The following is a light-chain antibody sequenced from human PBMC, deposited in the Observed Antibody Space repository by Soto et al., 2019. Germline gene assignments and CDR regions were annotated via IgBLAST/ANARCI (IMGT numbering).Light chain of an antibody. CDR2: GAS. V-gene: IGKV3-20*01. CDR3: QQYGSAPET. Sequence: IVLTQSPGTLSLSPGERATLTCRASQSVSSNYLAWYQQKPGQAPRLLIYGASTRATGIPDRFSGSGSGTDFTLTISRLDPEDFAVYYCQQYGSAPETFGQGTKVEIK. CDR1: QSVSSNY. J-gene: IGKJ1*01.